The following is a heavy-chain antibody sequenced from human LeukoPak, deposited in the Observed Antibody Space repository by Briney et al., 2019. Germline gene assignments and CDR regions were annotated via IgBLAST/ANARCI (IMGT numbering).Heavy chain of an antibody. CDR3: ARVDGVTNFDY. CDR1: GYTFTSYD. J-gene: IGHJ4*02. D-gene: IGHD4-23*01. CDR2: MNPNSGTT. V-gene: IGHV1-8*03. Sequence: ASVKVSCKASGYTFTSYDINWVRQATGQGLEWMGWMNPNSGTTGYAQKFQGRVTITRNTSISTAYTELSSLRSEDTAVCYCARVDGVTNFDYWGQGTLVTVSS.